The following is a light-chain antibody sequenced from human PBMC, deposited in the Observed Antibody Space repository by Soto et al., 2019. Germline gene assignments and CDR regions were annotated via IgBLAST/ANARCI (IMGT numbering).Light chain of an antibody. Sequence: QSALTQPASVSGSPGQSITVSCTGTNTDVGGYNYVSWHQHRPGKAPRLMIYEVRNRLSGVSNRFSGSKSGNTASLTISGLQSEDEADYYCTSYTPTGALVFGSGTKLAVL. CDR1: NTDVGGYNY. CDR3: TSYTPTGALV. V-gene: IGLV2-14*01. CDR2: EVR. J-gene: IGLJ3*02.